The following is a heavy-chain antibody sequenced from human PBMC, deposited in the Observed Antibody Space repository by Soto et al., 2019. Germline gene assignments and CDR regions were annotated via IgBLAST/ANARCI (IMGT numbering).Heavy chain of an antibody. CDR3: ARDNWNSY. CDR1: GFTFSSYW. V-gene: IGHV3-74*01. Sequence: PGGSLRLSCAASGFTFSSYWMHWVRQAPGKGLMWVSRIHNDGSTTRYADSVKSRFTISRDNAKNTLYLQMSSLRVEDTAVYYCARDNWNSYWGQGTLVTVSS. D-gene: IGHD1-7*01. J-gene: IGHJ4*01. CDR2: IHNDGSTT.